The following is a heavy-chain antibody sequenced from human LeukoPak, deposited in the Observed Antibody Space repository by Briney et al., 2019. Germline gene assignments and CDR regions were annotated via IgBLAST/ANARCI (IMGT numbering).Heavy chain of an antibody. V-gene: IGHV4-38-2*01. CDR1: GYSISSGYY. CDR3: ARGIAVAGTGDDY. D-gene: IGHD6-19*01. J-gene: IGHJ4*02. Sequence: SETLSLTCAVSGYSISSGYYWGWIRQPPGKGMEWIGSIYHSGSTYYNPSLKSRVTISVDTSKNQFSLKLSSVTAADTAVYYCARGIAVAGTGDDYWGQGTLVTVSS. CDR2: IYHSGST.